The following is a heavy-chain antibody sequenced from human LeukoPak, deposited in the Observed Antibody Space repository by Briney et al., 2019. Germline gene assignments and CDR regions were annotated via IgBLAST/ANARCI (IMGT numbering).Heavy chain of an antibody. CDR3: ARDLGLSSGYAYYYYGMDV. J-gene: IGHJ6*02. CDR2: IISIFGTA. D-gene: IGHD3-22*01. CDR1: GGTFSSYA. Sequence: SVKVSCKASGGTFSSYAISWVRQAPGRGLEWMGGIISIFGTANYAQKFQGRVTITADESTSTAYMELSSLRSEDTAVYYCARDLGLSSGYAYYYYGMDVWGQGTTVIVSS. V-gene: IGHV1-69*13.